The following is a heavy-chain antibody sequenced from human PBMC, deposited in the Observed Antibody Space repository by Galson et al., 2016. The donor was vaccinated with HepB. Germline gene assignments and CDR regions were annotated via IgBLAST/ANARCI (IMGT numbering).Heavy chain of an antibody. J-gene: IGHJ4*02. CDR3: AKTKFVGISPRVIFDY. V-gene: IGHV3-30*18. CDR2: ISYDESKN. D-gene: IGHD1-26*01. Sequence: SLRLSCAASGFSFSNYGMFWVRQTPGKGLEWVAVISYDESKNDYSDSVRGRFTISRDNSKNTLYLQMSSLRTDDTALYYCAKTKFVGISPRVIFDYWGQGTLDTVSS. CDR1: GFSFSNYG.